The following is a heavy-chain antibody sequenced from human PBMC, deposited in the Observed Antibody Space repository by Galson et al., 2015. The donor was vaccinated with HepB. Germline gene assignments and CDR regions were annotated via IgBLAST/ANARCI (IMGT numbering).Heavy chain of an antibody. D-gene: IGHD6-6*01. Sequence: SLRLSCAASGFTFSSYWMSWVRQAPGKGLEWVANIKQDGSEKYYVDSVKGRFTISRDNAKNSLYLQMNSLRAEDTAVYYCARDKIAARGYYFDYWGQGTLVTVSS. CDR2: IKQDGSEK. CDR1: GFTFSSYW. V-gene: IGHV3-7*01. J-gene: IGHJ4*02. CDR3: ARDKIAARGYYFDY.